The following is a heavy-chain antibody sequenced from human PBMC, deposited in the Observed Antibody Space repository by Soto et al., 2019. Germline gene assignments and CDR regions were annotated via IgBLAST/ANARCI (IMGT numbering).Heavy chain of an antibody. Sequence: EVQLLESGGGVVQPGGSLRLSCAASGFTFSSYAMSWVRQAPGKGLEWVSGISGSGGITYYADSVKGRFTISRDNSKNTLYLQLNSLRAEDTAVYYCAQSKVGATSNYFDYWGQGTLVTVSS. J-gene: IGHJ4*02. CDR2: ISGSGGIT. CDR3: AQSKVGATSNYFDY. D-gene: IGHD1-26*01. V-gene: IGHV3-23*01. CDR1: GFTFSSYA.